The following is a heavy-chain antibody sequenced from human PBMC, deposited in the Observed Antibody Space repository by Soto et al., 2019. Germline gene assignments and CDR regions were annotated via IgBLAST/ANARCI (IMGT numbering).Heavy chain of an antibody. J-gene: IGHJ5*02. CDR3: ARDTSYDFWSGYVGFDP. Sequence: PSETLSLTCTVSGGSITTSGDYWSWIRQHPGKGLEWIGNIYYSGSTKYNPSLKSRVTISVDRSRNHFSLNLRSVTTADTALYYCARDTSYDFWSGYVGFDPWGQGTLVTVSS. CDR1: GGSITTSGDY. CDR2: IYYSGST. V-gene: IGHV4-61*03. D-gene: IGHD3-3*01.